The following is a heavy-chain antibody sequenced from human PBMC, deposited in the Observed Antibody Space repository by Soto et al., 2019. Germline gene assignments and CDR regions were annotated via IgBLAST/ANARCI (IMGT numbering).Heavy chain of an antibody. V-gene: IGHV3-48*03. Sequence: EVQLVESGGGLVQPGGSLRLSCAASGFTFSSYEMNWVRQAPGKGLEWVSYISSSGSTIYYADSVKGRFTISRDNAKNSLYLQMNSLRAEDTAVYYCARELMGPPRLIAARPNYYYYYGMDVWGQGTTVTVSS. D-gene: IGHD6-6*01. CDR1: GFTFSSYE. CDR3: ARELMGPPRLIAARPNYYYYYGMDV. CDR2: ISSSGSTI. J-gene: IGHJ6*02.